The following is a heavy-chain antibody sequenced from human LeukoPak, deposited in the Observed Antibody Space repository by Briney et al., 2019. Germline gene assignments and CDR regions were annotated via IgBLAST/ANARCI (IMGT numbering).Heavy chain of an antibody. CDR1: GGSFSGYY. V-gene: IGHV4-59*01. D-gene: IGHD1-1*01. J-gene: IGHJ4*02. CDR2: IYYTGST. CDR3: ARVSDWNDFDY. Sequence: SETLSLTCAVYGGSFSGYYWSWIRQPPGKALEWIGYIYYTGSTNYNPSLKSRITISLGTSKNQFSLKLSSVTAADTAVYYCARVSDWNDFDYWGQGTLVTVSS.